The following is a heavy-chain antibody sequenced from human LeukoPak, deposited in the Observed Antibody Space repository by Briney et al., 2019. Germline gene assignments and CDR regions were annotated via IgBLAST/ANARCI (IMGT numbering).Heavy chain of an antibody. Sequence: ASVKVSCKASGYTFTSYYMHWVRQAPGQGLEWMGWINPNSGGTKYAQKLLGRVTVTRDTSISTAYMQLSRLRSDDTAVYYCARGEGVNYRYSGFGYFNAVDYWGQGTLVTVSS. CDR3: ARGEGVNYRYSGFGYFNAVDY. V-gene: IGHV1-2*02. CDR1: GYTFTSYY. J-gene: IGHJ4*02. CDR2: INPNSGGT. D-gene: IGHD3-16*02.